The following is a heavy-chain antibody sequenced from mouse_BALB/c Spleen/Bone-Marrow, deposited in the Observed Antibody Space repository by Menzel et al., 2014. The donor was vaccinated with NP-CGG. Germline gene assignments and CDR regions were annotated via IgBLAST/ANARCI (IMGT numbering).Heavy chain of an antibody. CDR1: GYTFTSYW. J-gene: IGHJ2*01. CDR2: INPSNGRT. V-gene: IGHV1S81*02. CDR3: ARGGFDY. Sequence: VQLQQSGAELVKPEASVKLSCKASGYTFTSYWMHWVKQRPGQGLEWIGEINPSNGRTNYNEKFKSKATLTVDKSSSTAYMQLSSLTSEDSAVYYCARGGFDYWGQGTTLTVSS.